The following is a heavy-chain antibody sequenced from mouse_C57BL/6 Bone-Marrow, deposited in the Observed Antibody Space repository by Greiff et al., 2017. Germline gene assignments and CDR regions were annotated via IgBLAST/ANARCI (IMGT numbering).Heavy chain of an antibody. Sequence: EVKVVESGAGLVKPGGSLKLSCAASGFTFSSYAMSWVRQTPEKRLEWVAYISSGGDYIYYADTVKGRFTISRDNARNTLYLQMSSLKSEDTAMYYCTRIYYDYDGAWFAYWGQGTLVTVSA. CDR2: ISSGGDYI. D-gene: IGHD2-4*01. V-gene: IGHV5-9-1*02. CDR1: GFTFSSYA. J-gene: IGHJ3*01. CDR3: TRIYYDYDGAWFAY.